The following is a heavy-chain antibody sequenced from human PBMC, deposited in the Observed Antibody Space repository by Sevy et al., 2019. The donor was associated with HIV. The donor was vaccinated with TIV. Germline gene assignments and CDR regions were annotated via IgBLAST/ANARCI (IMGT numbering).Heavy chain of an antibody. CDR3: ASVVVAATRRYFDY. J-gene: IGHJ4*02. Sequence: SETLSLTCTVSGDSINKYHWSWIRQPPGKGLEWIGYMYYSGSTNYNPSLKSRVTISIDTSKNQFSLKLDSVTAADTAVYYCASVVVAATRRYFDYWGQGTLVTVSS. CDR1: GDSINKYH. D-gene: IGHD2-15*01. CDR2: MYYSGST. V-gene: IGHV4-59*12.